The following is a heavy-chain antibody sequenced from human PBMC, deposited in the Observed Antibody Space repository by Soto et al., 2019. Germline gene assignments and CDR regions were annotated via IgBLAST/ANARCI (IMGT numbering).Heavy chain of an antibody. CDR1: GFTFSSFG. D-gene: IGHD7-27*01. J-gene: IGHJ4*01. V-gene: IGHV3-30*18. CDR2: ISYDGSNK. CDR3: AKGGDHLLGLPDY. Sequence: QVQLVESGGGVVQPGRSLRRSCAASGFTFSSFGMNWVRQAPGKGLEWVAVISYDGSNKYYADSVKGRFSISRHNSRDTLYLQLHNLTTEDTGFYYCAKGGDHLLGLPDYWGHGSLVTVSS.